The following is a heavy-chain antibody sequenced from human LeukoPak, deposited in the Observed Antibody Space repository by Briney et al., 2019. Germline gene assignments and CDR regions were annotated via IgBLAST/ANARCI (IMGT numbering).Heavy chain of an antibody. CDR1: GGSFSGYY. D-gene: IGHD3-10*01. CDR2: INHSGST. V-gene: IGHV4-34*01. Sequence: SETLSLTCAVYGGSFSGYYWSWIRQPPGKGLEWIGEINHSGSTNYNPSLKSRVTISVDTSKNQFSLKLSSVTAADTAMYYCARGQGSGSYYNIGWFDPWGQGTLVTVSS. CDR3: ARGQGSGSYYNIGWFDP. J-gene: IGHJ5*02.